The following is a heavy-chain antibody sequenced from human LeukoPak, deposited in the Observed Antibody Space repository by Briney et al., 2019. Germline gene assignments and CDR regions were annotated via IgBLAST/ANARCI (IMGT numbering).Heavy chain of an antibody. Sequence: SETLSLTCGVYGGSFSGYYWNWIRQPPGKGLECIGEINHSGSTNYNPSLKSRVTISVDTSKNQFSLKLSSVTAADTAVYYCARIDDYYGSGSHYYYYYMDVWGKGTTVTISS. CDR1: GGSFSGYY. J-gene: IGHJ6*03. V-gene: IGHV4-34*01. D-gene: IGHD3-10*01. CDR2: INHSGST. CDR3: ARIDDYYGSGSHYYYYYMDV.